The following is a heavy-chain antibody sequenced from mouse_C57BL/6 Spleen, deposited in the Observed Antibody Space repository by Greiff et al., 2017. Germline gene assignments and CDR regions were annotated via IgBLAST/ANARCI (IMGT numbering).Heavy chain of an antibody. CDR3: TRGEQLRPLYFDY. CDR2: IDPETGGT. CDR1: GYTFTDYE. J-gene: IGHJ2*01. V-gene: IGHV1-15*01. D-gene: IGHD3-2*02. Sequence: QVQLQQSGAELVRPGASVTLSCKASGYTFTDYEMHWVKQTPVHGLEWIGAIDPETGGTAYNQKFKGKAILTADKSSSTAYMELRSLTSEDSAVYYCTRGEQLRPLYFDYWGQGTTLTVSS.